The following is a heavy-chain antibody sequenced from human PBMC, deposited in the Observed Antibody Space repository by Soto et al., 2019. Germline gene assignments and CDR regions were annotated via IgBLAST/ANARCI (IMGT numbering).Heavy chain of an antibody. CDR1: GFTFSSYA. CDR2: IGESGTPT. Sequence: EVQLLESGGGLVQPGGSLRLSCAASGFTFSSYAMKWVRQAPGKGLEWVSLIGESGTPTYYADSVKGRFTISRDNSGNTLFLEMYSLRAEDTAVYYCARYIPGVRYYGMDVWGQGTTVTDS. J-gene: IGHJ6*02. CDR3: ARYIPGVRYYGMDV. D-gene: IGHD2-2*01. V-gene: IGHV3-23*01.